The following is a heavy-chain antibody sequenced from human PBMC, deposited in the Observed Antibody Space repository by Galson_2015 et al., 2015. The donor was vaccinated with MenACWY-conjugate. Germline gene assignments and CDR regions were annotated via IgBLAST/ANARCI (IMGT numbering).Heavy chain of an antibody. D-gene: IGHD2-2*01. V-gene: IGHV2-5*02. CDR1: GFSPTTTGVG. CDR2: LFWGGGK. Sequence: PALVKPTQALTLTCTFSGFSPTTTGVGVARIRQPPGKALEWLGPLFWGGGKRYRPTLWGRLTVPKDPPPKRGGPTITNVDPVDTATYYCAHSGEYCSRTSCYYFDYWGQGAPVTVSS. CDR3: AHSGEYCSRTSCYYFDY. J-gene: IGHJ4*02.